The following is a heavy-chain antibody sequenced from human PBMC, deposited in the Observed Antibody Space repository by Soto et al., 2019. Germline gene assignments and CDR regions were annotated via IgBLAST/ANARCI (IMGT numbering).Heavy chain of an antibody. CDR2: INYSGTT. D-gene: IGHD6-25*01. Sequence: SETLSLTCTFAGCYISSSPYYLGWVRQPPGKGLECIGIINYSGTTYNNPSLKSRVAISVDTTKNQFSLNLRSVTAADTAVYYCARAATWFDPWGQGTLVTVSS. V-gene: IGHV4-39*01. J-gene: IGHJ5*02. CDR3: ARAATWFDP. CDR1: GCYISSSPYY.